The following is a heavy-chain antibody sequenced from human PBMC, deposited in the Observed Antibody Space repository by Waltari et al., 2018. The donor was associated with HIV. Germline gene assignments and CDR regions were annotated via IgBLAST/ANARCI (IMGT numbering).Heavy chain of an antibody. CDR2: INYSGNS. J-gene: IGHJ4*02. V-gene: IGHV4-39*07. CDR3: APYYYISSRHYFDS. CDR1: GGSVGSSSPY. D-gene: IGHD3-16*01. Sequence: QLQLQESGPGLVKPSEPLSLTCTVSGGSVGSSSPYWGWIRQPPGKGLEWIGSINYSGNSYYNPSLKSRVTISVDTSKNQLSLNLSSVTAADTAVYYCAPYYYISSRHYFDSWGQGTLVTVSS.